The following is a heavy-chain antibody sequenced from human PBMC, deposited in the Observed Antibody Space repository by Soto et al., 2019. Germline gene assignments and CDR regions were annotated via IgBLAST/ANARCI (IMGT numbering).Heavy chain of an antibody. Sequence: EVQLVESGGGLVQPGGTLRLSCAASGFTFSSYWMTWVRQAPGKGLEGVANINPGGSAKYYVDSVKGRFTISRDNAKNSVYLQMNSLRAEDTALYYCASPNLMVAGNIAFDIWGLGTMVTVSS. J-gene: IGHJ3*02. CDR2: INPGGSAK. CDR1: GFTFSSYW. V-gene: IGHV3-7*05. D-gene: IGHD2-8*01. CDR3: ASPNLMVAGNIAFDI.